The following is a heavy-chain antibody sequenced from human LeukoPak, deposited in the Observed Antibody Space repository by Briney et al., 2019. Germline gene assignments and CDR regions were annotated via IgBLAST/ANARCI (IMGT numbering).Heavy chain of an antibody. CDR2: MNPNSGNT. J-gene: IGHJ5*02. CDR1: GYTFTSYD. V-gene: IGHV1-8*01. CDR3: ARGEYFDWLPNWFDP. Sequence: ASAKVSCKASGYTFTSYDINWVRQATGQGLEWMGWMNPNSGNTGYAQKFQGRVTMTRNTSISTAYMELSSLRSEDTAVYYCARGEYFDWLPNWFDPWGQGTLVTVSS. D-gene: IGHD3-9*01.